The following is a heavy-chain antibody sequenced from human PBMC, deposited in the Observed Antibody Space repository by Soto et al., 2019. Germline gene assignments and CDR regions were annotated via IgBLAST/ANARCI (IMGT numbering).Heavy chain of an antibody. V-gene: IGHV4-30-4*01. CDR2: IYYSGRT. D-gene: IGHD6-6*01. Sequence: SETLSLTCTVSGGSISSDDYYWSWIRQPPGKGLVWIGYIYYSGRTDYNPSLKSRVIISIDTSKNQFSLNLNSVSAADTAVCYCARDRSNSPDYWFDPWGQGTLVTVSS. CDR1: GGSISSDDYY. J-gene: IGHJ5*02. CDR3: ARDRSNSPDYWFDP.